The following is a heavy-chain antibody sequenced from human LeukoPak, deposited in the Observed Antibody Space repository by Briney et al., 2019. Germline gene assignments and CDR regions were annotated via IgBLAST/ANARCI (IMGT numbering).Heavy chain of an antibody. CDR3: ARVSSPYYYDSSGYKGDDAFDI. CDR2: LIPYNRIP. D-gene: IGHD3-22*01. Sequence: ASRQATGYTSTRLHISSVRPTPRQWIECLSTLIPYNRIPHYAQKLQGRVTMATDTSASTPYMELRSLRSVDTAVYYCARVSSPYYYDSSGYKGDDAFDIWGQGTMVTVSS. CDR1: GYTSTRLH. J-gene: IGHJ3*02. V-gene: IGHV1-18*01.